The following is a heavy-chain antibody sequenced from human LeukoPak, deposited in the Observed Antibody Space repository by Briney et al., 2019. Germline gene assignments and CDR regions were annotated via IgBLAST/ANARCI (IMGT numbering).Heavy chain of an antibody. CDR2: IYYSGSR. D-gene: IGHD3-22*01. J-gene: IGHJ5*02. CDR3: ARSNSSGYLSWFDP. CDR1: GGSITRSSYY. V-gene: IGHV4-39*01. Sequence: KPSETLSLTCTVSGGSITRSSYYWGWIRQPPGKGLEWIGSIYYSGSRYYNPSLKSRVTISVDTSENQVSLKLSSVTAADTAVYYCARSNSSGYLSWFDPWGQGTLVTVSS.